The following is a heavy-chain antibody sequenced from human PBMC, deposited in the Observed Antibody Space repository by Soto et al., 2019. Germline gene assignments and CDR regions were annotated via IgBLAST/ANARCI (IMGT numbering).Heavy chain of an antibody. CDR2: ISGSGGST. V-gene: IGHV3-23*01. J-gene: IGHJ4*02. Sequence: EVQLLESGGDLLQPGGSLRLSCAASGFTFSNYAMTWVRQAPGKGLEWVSVISGSGGSTYSADSVKGRFTISRDTSKNTLYLQMNNLRAEDTALYYCAKVTSYYDSSGFDYWGQGTLVTVSS. D-gene: IGHD3-22*01. CDR3: AKVTSYYDSSGFDY. CDR1: GFTFSNYA.